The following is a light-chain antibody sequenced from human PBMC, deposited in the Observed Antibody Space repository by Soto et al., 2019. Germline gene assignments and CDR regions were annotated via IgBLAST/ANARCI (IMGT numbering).Light chain of an antibody. V-gene: IGKV3-20*01. CDR1: QSVRSSY. J-gene: IGKJ1*01. CDR2: GAS. CDR3: QQYGGSPGT. Sequence: EIVMTQSPATLSVSPGERATLSCRASQSVRSSYLAWYQQKPGQASRLLIFGASIRDTGIPDRFSGSGSGTDFTLTISRLESEDFAVYYCQQYGGSPGTFGQGTKVDIK.